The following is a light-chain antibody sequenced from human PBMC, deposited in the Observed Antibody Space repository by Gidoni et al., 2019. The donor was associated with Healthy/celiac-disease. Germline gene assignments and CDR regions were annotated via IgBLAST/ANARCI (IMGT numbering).Light chain of an antibody. CDR2: AAS. Sequence: DIQMTPSPSSLSASVGDRVTITCRASQSISSYLNWYQQNPGKAPKLLIYAASSLQSGVPSRFSGSGSGTDFTLTISSLQPEDFATYYCQQSYSTRFTFGPGTKVDIK. J-gene: IGKJ3*01. CDR3: QQSYSTRFT. CDR1: QSISSY. V-gene: IGKV1-39*01.